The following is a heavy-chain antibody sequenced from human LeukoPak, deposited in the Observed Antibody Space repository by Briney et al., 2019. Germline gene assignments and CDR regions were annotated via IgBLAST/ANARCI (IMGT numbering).Heavy chain of an antibody. CDR3: ARYSTGWGAFDY. J-gene: IGHJ4*02. CDR2: IYYSGST. Sequence: PSETPSLTCTVSGGSISSYYWSWIRQPPGKGLEWIGYIYYSGSTNYNPSLKSRVTISVDTSKNQFSLKLSSVTAADAAVYYCARYSTGWGAFDYWGQGTLVTVSS. V-gene: IGHV4-59*01. CDR1: GGSISSYY. D-gene: IGHD3-16*01.